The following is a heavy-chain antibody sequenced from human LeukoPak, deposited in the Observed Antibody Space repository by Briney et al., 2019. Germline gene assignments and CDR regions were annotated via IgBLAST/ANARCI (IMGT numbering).Heavy chain of an antibody. Sequence: GGSLRLSCAASGFTFDDYAMHWVRQAPGKGLEWVSGISWNSGSIGYADSVKGRFTISRDNAKNSLYLQMNSLRAEDTALYYCAKALAARPYYYYHYMDVWGKGTTVTVPS. J-gene: IGHJ6*03. CDR3: AKALAARPYYYYHYMDV. CDR2: ISWNSGSI. V-gene: IGHV3-9*01. D-gene: IGHD6-6*01. CDR1: GFTFDDYA.